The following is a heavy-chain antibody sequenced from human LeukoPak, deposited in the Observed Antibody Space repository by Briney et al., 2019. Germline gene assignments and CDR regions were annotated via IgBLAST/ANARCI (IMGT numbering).Heavy chain of an antibody. V-gene: IGHV3-11*01. CDR2: ISSSCSTI. D-gene: IGHD3-22*01. CDR3: ARDLVTPAYDTVDY. J-gene: IGHJ4*02. Sequence: KPGGSLRLSCAASGFTFSDYYMNWIRQAPGKGLEWVSYISSSCSTIYYADSVKGRFTISRDNAKNSLYLQMNSLRAEDTAVYYCARDLVTPAYDTVDYWGQGTLVTVSS. CDR1: GFTFSDYY.